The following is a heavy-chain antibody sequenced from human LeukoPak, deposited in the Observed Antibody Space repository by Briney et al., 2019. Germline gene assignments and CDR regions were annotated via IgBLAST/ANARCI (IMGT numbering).Heavy chain of an antibody. Sequence: GRSLRLSCAASGFTFYDYAMHWVRQAPGKGLEWVSGISWNSGSIGYADSVKGRFTISRDNAKNSLYLQMNSLRAEDTALYYCAKDWGYCSGGSCYTFPDYWGQGTLVTVSS. CDR3: AKDWGYCSGGSCYTFPDY. V-gene: IGHV3-9*01. CDR2: ISWNSGSI. J-gene: IGHJ4*02. D-gene: IGHD2-15*01. CDR1: GFTFYDYA.